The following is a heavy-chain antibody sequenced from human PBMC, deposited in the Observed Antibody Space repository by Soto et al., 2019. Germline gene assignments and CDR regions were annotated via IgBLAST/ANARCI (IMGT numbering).Heavy chain of an antibody. V-gene: IGHV4-59*01. CDR2: VYFSGST. D-gene: IGHD6-19*01. J-gene: IGHJ3*02. CDR3: SRERGAVASTADAFDI. CDR1: GGAIPGYY. Sequence: SETLSLTCNVSGGAIPGYYWNWIRQPPGKGLEWIGYVYFSGSTKYNPSLKSRVTILVDMSKNQFSLRLTSVTSADTAGYYCSRERGAVASTADAFDIWGQGTMVTVSS.